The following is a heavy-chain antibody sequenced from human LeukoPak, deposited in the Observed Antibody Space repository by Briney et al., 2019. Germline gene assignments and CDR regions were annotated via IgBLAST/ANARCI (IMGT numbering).Heavy chain of an antibody. V-gene: IGHV3-21*01. CDR3: ASQLRFLEWPGGYMDV. J-gene: IGHJ6*03. D-gene: IGHD3-3*01. Sequence: PGGSLRLSCEASGFSLVYYSMNWVRQAPGKGLEWVSSISRNSGCIFYADAVQGRFTTSRDNAKNSLYLQMNSLRAEDTAVYYCASQLRFLEWPGGYMDVWGKGTTVTVSS. CDR1: GFSLVYYS. CDR2: ISRNSGCI.